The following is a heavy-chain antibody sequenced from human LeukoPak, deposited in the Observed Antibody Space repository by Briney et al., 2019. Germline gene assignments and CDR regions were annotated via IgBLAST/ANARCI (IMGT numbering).Heavy chain of an antibody. Sequence: TSETLSLTCTVSGGSISSYYWSWIRQPPGKGLEWIGYIYYSGSTNYNPSLKSRVTISVDTSKNQFSLKLSSVTAADTAVYYCARALYSSSKLNWFDLWGQGTLVTVSS. CDR1: GGSISSYY. CDR3: ARALYSSSKLNWFDL. D-gene: IGHD6-6*01. CDR2: IYYSGST. V-gene: IGHV4-59*01. J-gene: IGHJ5*02.